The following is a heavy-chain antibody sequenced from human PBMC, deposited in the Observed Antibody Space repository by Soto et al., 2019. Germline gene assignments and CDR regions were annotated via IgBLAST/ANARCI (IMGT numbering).Heavy chain of an antibody. CDR2: INHSGST. CDR1: GGSFTGYY. CDR3: ARAPPVYYYGMDV. J-gene: IGHJ6*02. V-gene: IGHV4-34*01. Sequence: ASETLSLTCAVYGGSFTGYYWNWIRQPPGKGLEWIGEINHSGSTNYNPSLKSRLTISIDTSKNQFSLKLSSVTAADTAVYYCARAPPVYYYGMDVWGQGTTVTVSS.